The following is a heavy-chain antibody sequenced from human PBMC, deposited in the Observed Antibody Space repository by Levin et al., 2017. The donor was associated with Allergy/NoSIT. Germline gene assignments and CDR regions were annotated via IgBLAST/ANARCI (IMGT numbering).Heavy chain of an antibody. J-gene: IGHJ6*02. CDR2: ISGSGGST. V-gene: IGHV3-23*01. CDR3: AKWGGSDIVLMVYYGMDV. D-gene: IGHD2-8*01. Sequence: GESLKISCAASGFTFSSYAMSWVRQAPGKGLEWVSAISGSGGSTYYADSVKGRFTISRDNSKNTLYLQMNSLRAEDTAVYYCAKWGGSDIVLMVYYGMDVWGQGTTVTVSS. CDR1: GFTFSSYA.